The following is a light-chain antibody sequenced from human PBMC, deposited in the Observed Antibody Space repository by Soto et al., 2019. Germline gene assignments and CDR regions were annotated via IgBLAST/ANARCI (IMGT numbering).Light chain of an antibody. J-gene: IGLJ1*01. Sequence: QSLVPHEPSLTVSPGGAVTLTCGSSTGTVTSGHYPYWFQQKPGQAPRTLIYDTVKKHSWTPARFSGSLLGGKAALTLSGAQPEDEADYYCLLSYNGTYVFGPGTKSPS. CDR3: LLSYNGTYV. CDR1: TGTVTSGHY. CDR2: DTV. V-gene: IGLV7-46*01.